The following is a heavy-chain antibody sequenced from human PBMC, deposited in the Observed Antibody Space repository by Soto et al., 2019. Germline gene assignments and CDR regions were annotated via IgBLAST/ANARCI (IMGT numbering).Heavy chain of an antibody. J-gene: IGHJ3*02. D-gene: IGHD2-2*01. CDR1: GFTFSRYY. CDR2: ISTTSTYT. V-gene: IGHV3-21*01. CDR3: ARDDGLSSTNVKAFDI. Sequence: GGSLRLSCAASGFTFSRYYMNWVRPAPGKGLEWVSSISTTSTYTHYADSLKGRFTISRDNAKKLLYLQMDSLRAEDTAVYYCARDDGLSSTNVKAFDIWGQGTKVTVSS.